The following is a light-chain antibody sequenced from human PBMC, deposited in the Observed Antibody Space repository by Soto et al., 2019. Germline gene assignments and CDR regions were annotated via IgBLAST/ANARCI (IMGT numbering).Light chain of an antibody. J-gene: IGKJ2*01. V-gene: IGKV3-20*01. CDR2: GAS. CDR3: QQYECSPFT. CDR1: QRITSNF. Sequence: EIVLTQSPVTLSLSPGERATLSCRASQRITSNFLAWFQQKAGLAPRLPIYGASTRASGVPDRFSGGGSGTYFVLTISRLEPEDSAVYYCQQYECSPFTFGQGTKVQVK.